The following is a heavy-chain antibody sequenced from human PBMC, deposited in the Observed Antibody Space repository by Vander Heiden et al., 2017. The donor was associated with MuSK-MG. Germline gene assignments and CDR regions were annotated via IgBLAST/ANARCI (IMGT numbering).Heavy chain of an antibody. CDR2: IRSKRYGETT. D-gene: IGHD5-18*01. J-gene: IGHJ5*02. Sequence: EVQLVESGGGLVQPGRSLRLSCTASGFTFGDFPMSWFRQAPGKGLEWVGFIRSKRYGETTEYAASVKGRCTISRDDSKGIAYLQMTSLKTEDTAVYYCKRGYNDAGGPWGQGTLVTVSS. CDR3: KRGYNDAGGP. V-gene: IGHV3-49*03. CDR1: GFTFGDFP.